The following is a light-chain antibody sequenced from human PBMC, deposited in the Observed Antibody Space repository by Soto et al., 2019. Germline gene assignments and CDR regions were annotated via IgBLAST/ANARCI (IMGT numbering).Light chain of an antibody. V-gene: IGKV3-15*01. CDR1: QSVSSN. Sequence: EIVMTQSPATLSVSPGERATLSCRASQSVSSNLAWYQQKPGQAPRLLIYGASTRATGIPARFSGSRSGTEFTLTISSLQSEDFAVYYCQQYNNWPPTFSQGTRLEIK. CDR3: QQYNNWPPT. CDR2: GAS. J-gene: IGKJ5*01.